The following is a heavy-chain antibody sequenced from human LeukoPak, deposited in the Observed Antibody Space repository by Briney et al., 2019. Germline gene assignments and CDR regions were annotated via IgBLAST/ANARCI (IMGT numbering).Heavy chain of an antibody. J-gene: IGHJ5*02. CDR2: INPNSGGT. D-gene: IGHD6-13*01. V-gene: IGHV1-18*01. CDR1: GYTFTSYG. CDR3: ARGDSSWFDP. Sequence: ASVKVSCKASGYTFTSYGISWVRQAPGQGLEWMGWINPNSGGTNYAQKLQGRVTMTTDTSTSTAYMELRSLRSDDTAVYYCARGDSSWFDPWGQGTLVTVSS.